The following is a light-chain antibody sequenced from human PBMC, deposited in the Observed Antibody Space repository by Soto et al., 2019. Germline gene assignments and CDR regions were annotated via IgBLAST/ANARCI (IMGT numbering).Light chain of an antibody. CDR3: QQYNYWPPWT. CDR2: DAS. CDR1: QSVSNN. Sequence: ILMTQSPATLSVSQGERATLSCRASQSVSNNLAWYQQKPGQAPRLLIYDASTRATGIPARLSGSGSGTEFTLTISGLQSEDFAVYYCQQYNYWPPWTFGQGTKVEIK. J-gene: IGKJ1*01. V-gene: IGKV3-15*01.